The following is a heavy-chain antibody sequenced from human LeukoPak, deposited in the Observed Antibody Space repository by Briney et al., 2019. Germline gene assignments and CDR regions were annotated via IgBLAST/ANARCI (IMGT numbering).Heavy chain of an antibody. Sequence: GASVKVSCKXSGYTFTGYYMHWVRQAPGQGLEWMGWINPNGGGTNYARKFQGRVTMTRDTSISTAYMELSRLRSDDTAVYYCARVGPLVVPAAGLDYWGQGTLVTVSS. J-gene: IGHJ4*02. CDR1: GYTFTGYY. D-gene: IGHD2-2*01. CDR2: INPNGGGT. V-gene: IGHV1-2*02. CDR3: ARVGPLVVPAAGLDY.